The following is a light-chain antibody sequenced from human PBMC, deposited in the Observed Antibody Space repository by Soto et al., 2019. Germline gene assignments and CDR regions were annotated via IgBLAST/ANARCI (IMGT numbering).Light chain of an antibody. CDR1: QGLVSSDGNTY. CDR3: MQGTHWPPT. Sequence: DVVLAQSPLSLPVTLGQPASISCRSSQGLVSSDGNTYLNWFHQRPGQSPSRLIYKVSNRDSGVQDRVSGSGSDTYFTLKISRVEAEELGTYYCMQGTHWPPTFGQGTTVEIK. CDR2: KVS. J-gene: IGKJ1*01. V-gene: IGKV2-30*01.